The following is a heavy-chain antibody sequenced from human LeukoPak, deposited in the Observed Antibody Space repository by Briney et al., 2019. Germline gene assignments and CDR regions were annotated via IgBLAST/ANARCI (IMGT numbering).Heavy chain of an antibody. D-gene: IGHD4-23*01. CDR2: IVVGSGNT. Sequence: SVKVSCKASGFTFTSSAVQWVRQARGQRLEWIGWIVVGSGNTNYAQKFQERVTITRDMSTSTAYMELSSLRSEDTAVYYCAAAETTVVTPYYWGQGTLVTVSS. J-gene: IGHJ4*02. CDR3: AAAETTVVTPYY. V-gene: IGHV1-58*01. CDR1: GFTFTSSA.